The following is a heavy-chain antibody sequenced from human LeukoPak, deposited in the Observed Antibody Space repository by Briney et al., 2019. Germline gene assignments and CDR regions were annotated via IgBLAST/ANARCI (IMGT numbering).Heavy chain of an antibody. CDR1: GGSISSYY. V-gene: IGHV4-59*01. CDR2: MFYSGTT. J-gene: IGHJ6*03. D-gene: IGHD6-13*01. CDR3: ARDSGGSSWYGTYYYYYMDV. Sequence: SETLSLTCTVSGGSISSYYWSWIRQPPGKGLEWIGHMFYSGTTSYNPSLKSRVTISVDTSKNQFSLKLSSVTAADTAVYYCARDSGGSSWYGTYYYYYMDVWGKGTTVTISS.